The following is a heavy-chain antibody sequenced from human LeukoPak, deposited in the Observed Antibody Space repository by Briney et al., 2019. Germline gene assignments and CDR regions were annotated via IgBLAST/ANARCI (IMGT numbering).Heavy chain of an antibody. CDR2: IYYSGST. D-gene: IGHD4/OR15-4a*01. CDR3: SSSDYVYYFDY. V-gene: IGHV4-59*05. Sequence: GSLRLSCAASGFTVSSNYMSWVRQAPGKGLEWIGSIYYSGSTYYNPSLKSRVTISVDTSKNQFSLKLSSVTAADTAVYYCSSSDYVYYFDYWGQGTLVTVSS. J-gene: IGHJ4*02. CDR1: GFTVSSNY.